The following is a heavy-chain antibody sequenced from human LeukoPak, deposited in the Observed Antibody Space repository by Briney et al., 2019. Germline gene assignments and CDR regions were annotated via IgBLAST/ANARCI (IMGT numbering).Heavy chain of an antibody. CDR3: ASKRYSSGWYEV. V-gene: IGHV3-74*01. D-gene: IGHD6-19*01. CDR2: INSDGSTT. Sequence: PGGSLRLSCAASGFTLSSYWMHWVRQVPGKGLVRVSRINSDGSTTNYADSVKGRFTISRDNAKNTLYLHMNSLTAEDTAVYYCASKRYSSGWYEVWGQGTLVTVSS. J-gene: IGHJ4*02. CDR1: GFTLSSYW.